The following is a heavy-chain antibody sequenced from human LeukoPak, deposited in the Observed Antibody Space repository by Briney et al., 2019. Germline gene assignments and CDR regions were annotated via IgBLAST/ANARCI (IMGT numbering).Heavy chain of an antibody. CDR3: ARDFRPLGAFHI. CDR2: ISSSSSYI. J-gene: IGHJ3*02. Sequence: TGGSLRLSCAASGFTFSSYSMNWVRQAPGKGLEWVSSISSSSSYIYYADSVKGRFTISRDNAKNSLYLQMNSLRAEDTAVYYCARDFRPLGAFHIWGQGRMLTVSS. D-gene: IGHD7-27*01. V-gene: IGHV3-21*01. CDR1: GFTFSSYS.